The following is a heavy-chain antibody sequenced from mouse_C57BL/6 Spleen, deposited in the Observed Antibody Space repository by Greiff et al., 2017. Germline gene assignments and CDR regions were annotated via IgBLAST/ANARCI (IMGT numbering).Heavy chain of an antibody. CDR2: FDPENGDT. J-gene: IGHJ4*01. Sequence: EVQLQQSGAELVRPGASVKLSCTASGFNIKDDYMHWVKQRPEQGLEWIGWFDPENGDTEYASKFQGKATITADTSSNTAYLQLSSLTSEDTADYYCTTGDGYYGAMDYWGQGTSVTVSS. D-gene: IGHD2-3*01. CDR3: TTGDGYYGAMDY. V-gene: IGHV14-4*01. CDR1: GFNIKDDY.